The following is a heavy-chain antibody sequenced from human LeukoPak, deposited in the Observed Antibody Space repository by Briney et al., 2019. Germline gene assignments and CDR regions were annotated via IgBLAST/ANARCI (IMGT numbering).Heavy chain of an antibody. J-gene: IGHJ3*02. D-gene: IGHD4-23*01. CDR1: GYTFTSYG. Sequence: ASVKVSCKASGYTFTSYGISWVRQAPGQGLEWMGWMNPNSGNTGYAQKFQGRVTMTRNTSISTAYMELSSLRSEDTAVYYCATTTTVVTPSNDAFDIWGQGTMVTVSS. V-gene: IGHV1-8*02. CDR3: ATTTTVVTPSNDAFDI. CDR2: MNPNSGNT.